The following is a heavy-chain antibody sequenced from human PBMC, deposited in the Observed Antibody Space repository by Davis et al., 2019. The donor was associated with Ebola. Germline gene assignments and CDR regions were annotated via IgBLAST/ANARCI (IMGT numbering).Heavy chain of an antibody. V-gene: IGHV3-23*01. CDR2: ISGSGGNT. J-gene: IGHJ6*02. CDR3: AKTGYYYNHGMDV. CDR1: GFTFSSSA. Sequence: GESLKISCAASGFTFSSSAMSWVRQAPGKGLEWVSTISGSGGNTYYADSVKGRFSISRDKSNNTLYLQMNSLRDEDTAVYYCAKTGYYYNHGMDVWGQGTTVTVSS.